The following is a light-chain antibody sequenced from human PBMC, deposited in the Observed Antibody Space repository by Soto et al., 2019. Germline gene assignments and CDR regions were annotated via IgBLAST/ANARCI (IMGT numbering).Light chain of an antibody. J-gene: IGLJ1*01. Sequence: VLTQPPSVSGAPGQRVTISCTGSSSNIGAGYDVHWYQQLPGTAPKLLIYGNSNRPSGVPDRFSGSKSGTSASLAITGLQAEDEADYYCQSYDSSLSGSYVFGNGTKVTVL. CDR1: SSNIGAGYD. CDR2: GNS. CDR3: QSYDSSLSGSYV. V-gene: IGLV1-40*01.